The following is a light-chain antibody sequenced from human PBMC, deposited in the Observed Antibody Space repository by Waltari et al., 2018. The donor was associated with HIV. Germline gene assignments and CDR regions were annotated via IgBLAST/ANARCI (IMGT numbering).Light chain of an antibody. CDR2: DAS. J-gene: IGKJ5*01. CDR3: QQYDNLPIT. V-gene: IGKV1-33*01. Sequence: DIQMTHSPSSLSASVGDRDNITCQASQDISNYLNWYQQKPGKAPKLLIYDASNLETGVPSRFSGSGSGTEFTFTISSLQPEDIATYYCQQYDNLPITFGQGTRLEIK. CDR1: QDISNY.